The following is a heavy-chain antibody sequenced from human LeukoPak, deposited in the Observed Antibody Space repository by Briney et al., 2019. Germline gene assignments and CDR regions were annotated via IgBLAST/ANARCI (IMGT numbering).Heavy chain of an antibody. Sequence: GGSLRLSCAASVFTFSGYAMNWVRQAPGRGREWVSAISGSGGSTYYADSVKGRFTISRDNSKNTLYLQMNSLRAEDTAVYYCAKDLMIVVVITSASDYWGQGTLVTVSS. V-gene: IGHV3-23*01. CDR1: VFTFSGYA. D-gene: IGHD3-22*01. CDR3: AKDLMIVVVITSASDY. CDR2: ISGSGGST. J-gene: IGHJ4*02.